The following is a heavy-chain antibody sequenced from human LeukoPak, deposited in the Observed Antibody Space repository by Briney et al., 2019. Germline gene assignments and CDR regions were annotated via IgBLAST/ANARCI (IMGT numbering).Heavy chain of an antibody. Sequence: GGSLRLSCAASGFTFSDYYMNWVRQAPGKGLEWVSYISGSSSYIYYADSVKGRFTISRDNAKNSLYLQMNSLRAEDTAVHYCARDLAGQGYWGQGTLVTVSS. D-gene: IGHD6-13*01. J-gene: IGHJ4*02. CDR2: ISGSSSYI. CDR1: GFTFSDYY. CDR3: ARDLAGQGY. V-gene: IGHV3-21*05.